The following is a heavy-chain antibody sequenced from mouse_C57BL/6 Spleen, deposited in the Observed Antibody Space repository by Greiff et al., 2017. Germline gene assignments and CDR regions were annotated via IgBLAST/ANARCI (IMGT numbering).Heavy chain of an antibody. D-gene: IGHD2-4*01. CDR1: GYTFTSYW. Sequence: QVQLQQPGAELVKPGASVKLSCKASGYTFTSYWMQWVKQRPGQGLEWIGEIDPSDSYTNYNQKFKGKATLTVDTSSSTAYLQLSSLTSEDSAVYYGALYDYDGRDWYFDVWGTGTTVTVSS. CDR3: ALYDYDGRDWYFDV. J-gene: IGHJ1*03. V-gene: IGHV1-50*01. CDR2: IDPSDSYT.